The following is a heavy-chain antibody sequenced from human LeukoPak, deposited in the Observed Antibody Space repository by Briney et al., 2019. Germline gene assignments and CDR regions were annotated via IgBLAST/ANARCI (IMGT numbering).Heavy chain of an antibody. CDR3: AKVGDPGGYSYGTYYYHYYMDV. D-gene: IGHD5-18*01. Sequence: GGSLRLSCAASGFTFSSYAMSWVRQAPGKGLEWVSAISGSGSSTYYADSVKGRFTISRDNSKNTLYLQMNSLRAEDTAVYYCAKVGDPGGYSYGTYYYHYYMDVWGKGTTVTVSS. CDR2: ISGSGSST. CDR1: GFTFSSYA. V-gene: IGHV3-23*01. J-gene: IGHJ6*03.